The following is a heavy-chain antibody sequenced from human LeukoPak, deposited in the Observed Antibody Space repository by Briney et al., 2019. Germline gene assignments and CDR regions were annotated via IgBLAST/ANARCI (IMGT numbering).Heavy chain of an antibody. CDR2: IKEDRSEK. V-gene: IGHV3-7*01. D-gene: IGHD3-10*01. CDR1: GFTFSTYW. J-gene: IGHJ5*02. CDR3: FRDDGPGT. Sequence: PGGSLRLSCAASGFTFSTYWMSWVRQAPGKGPEWVANIKEDRSEKYYVDSVKGRFTISRDNAKTSPHLQMDSLRAEDTAVYYCFRDDGPGTWGQGTLVTVSS.